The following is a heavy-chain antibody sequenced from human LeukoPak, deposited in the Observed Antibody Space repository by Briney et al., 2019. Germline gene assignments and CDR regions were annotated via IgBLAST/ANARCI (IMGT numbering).Heavy chain of an antibody. Sequence: GGSLRLSCAASGFTFSSYGMHWVRQAPGKGLEWVAVISYDGSNKYYADSVKGRFTISRDNAKNSLYLQMNSLRAEDTAVYYCARDSKGSSWSYNWFDPWGQGTLVTVSS. J-gene: IGHJ5*02. CDR3: ARDSKGSSWSYNWFDP. CDR2: ISYDGSNK. V-gene: IGHV3-30*03. D-gene: IGHD6-13*01. CDR1: GFTFSSYG.